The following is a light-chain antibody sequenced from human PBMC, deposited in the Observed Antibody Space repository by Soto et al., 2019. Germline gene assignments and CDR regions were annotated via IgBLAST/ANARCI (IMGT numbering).Light chain of an antibody. CDR1: KLGDKY. CDR2: QDS. CDR3: QAWDSSTRMV. V-gene: IGLV3-1*01. J-gene: IGLJ2*01. Sequence: SYELTQPPSVSVSPGQTASITCLGDKLGDKYACWYKQKPCQSTVPVIYQDSKRHSGIPERFSGSNAGNPATLTISGTQAMEEADYYCQAWDSSTRMVFGGGTKLTVL.